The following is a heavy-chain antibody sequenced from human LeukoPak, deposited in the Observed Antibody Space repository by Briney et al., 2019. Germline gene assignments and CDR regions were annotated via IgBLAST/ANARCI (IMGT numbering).Heavy chain of an antibody. CDR3: ARYAVTTLDY. CDR1: GGSISSGDYY. J-gene: IGHJ4*02. D-gene: IGHD4-17*01. V-gene: IGHV4-30-4*08. Sequence: SETLSLTCTVSGGSISSGDYYWSWIRQPPGKGLEWIGYIYYSGSTYYNPSLKSRVTISVDTSKNQFSLKLSSVTSADTAVYYCARYAVTTLDYWGQGTLVTVSS. CDR2: IYYSGST.